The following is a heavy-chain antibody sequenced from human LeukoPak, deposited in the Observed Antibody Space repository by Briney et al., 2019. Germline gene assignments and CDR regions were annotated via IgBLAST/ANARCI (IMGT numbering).Heavy chain of an antibody. D-gene: IGHD3-16*01. Sequence: GGSLRLSCAASGFTFSSYGMHWVRQAPGKGLEWVALVSLDGGHIKYADSVKGRFTISRDNSKNMMNLQMNSLRTEDTAVYYCAKADSYENYFDSWGQGTLVTVSS. J-gene: IGHJ4*02. CDR3: AKADSYENYFDS. CDR1: GFTFSSYG. V-gene: IGHV3-30*18. CDR2: VSLDGGHI.